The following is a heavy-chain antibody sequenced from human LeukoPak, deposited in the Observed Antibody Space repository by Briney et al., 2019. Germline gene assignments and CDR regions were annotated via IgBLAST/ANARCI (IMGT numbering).Heavy chain of an antibody. V-gene: IGHV3-23*01. Sequence: PGGSLRLSCAASGFTFSSYAMSWVRQAPGKGLEWVSAISGSGGSTYYADSVKGRFTISRDNSKNTLYLQMNSLRAEDTAVYYCAKGVSGSSGWYPHYFDYWGQGTLVTVSS. CDR2: ISGSGGST. CDR1: GFTFSSYA. CDR3: AKGVSGSSGWYPHYFDY. J-gene: IGHJ4*02. D-gene: IGHD6-19*01.